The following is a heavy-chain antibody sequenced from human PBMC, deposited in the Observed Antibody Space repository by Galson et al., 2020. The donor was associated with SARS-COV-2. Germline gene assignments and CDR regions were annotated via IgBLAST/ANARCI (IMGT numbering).Heavy chain of an antibody. D-gene: IGHD6-13*01. CDR3: ANDAGTEH. Sequence: GGSLRLSCAASGFTSHDSSMHWVPQPPGKGLEWVSGISWNSGSIGYADSVKGRFTISRDNAKNSLYLQMNSLRAEDTALYDCANDAGTEHWGQGTLVTVSS. CDR1: GFTSHDSS. CDR2: ISWNSGSI. V-gene: IGHV3-9*02. J-gene: IGHJ4*02.